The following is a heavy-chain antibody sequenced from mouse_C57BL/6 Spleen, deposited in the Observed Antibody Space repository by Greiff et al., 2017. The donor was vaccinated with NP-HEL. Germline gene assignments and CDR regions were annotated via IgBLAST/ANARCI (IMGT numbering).Heavy chain of an antibody. CDR2: IDPETGGT. V-gene: IGHV1-15*01. CDR3: TRDMVFDY. CDR1: GYTFTDYE. Sequence: VQRVESGAELVRPGASVTLSCKASGYTFTDYEMHWVKQTPVHGLEWIGAIDPETGGTAYNQKFKGKAILTADKSSSTAYMELRSLTSEDSAVYYCTRDMVFDYWGQGTTLTVSS. J-gene: IGHJ2*01. D-gene: IGHD2-2*01.